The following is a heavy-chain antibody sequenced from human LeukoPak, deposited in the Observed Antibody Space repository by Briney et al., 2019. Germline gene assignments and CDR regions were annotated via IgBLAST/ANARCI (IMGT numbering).Heavy chain of an antibody. D-gene: IGHD6-6*01. Sequence: GGSLRLSCAASGFTFSSYSMNWVRQAPGKGLEWVSYISSSSSTIYYADSVKGRFTISRDNAKNSLYLQMNSLRAEDTAVYYCARGTYSSSKYFQHWGQGTLVTVS. CDR2: ISSSSSTI. CDR1: GFTFSSYS. J-gene: IGHJ1*01. CDR3: ARGTYSSSKYFQH. V-gene: IGHV3-48*01.